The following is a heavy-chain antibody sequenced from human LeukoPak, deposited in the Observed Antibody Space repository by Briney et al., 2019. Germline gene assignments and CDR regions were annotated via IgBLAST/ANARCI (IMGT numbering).Heavy chain of an antibody. Sequence: GGSLRLSCAASGFTFSSYSMNWVRQAPGKGLEWVSYISSSSSTIYYADSVKGRFTISRDNSKNTLYLQMNSLRAEDTAVYYCAKDSRVTVTAITNVDYWGQGTLVTVSS. CDR3: AKDSRVTVTAITNVDY. J-gene: IGHJ4*02. V-gene: IGHV3-48*01. CDR1: GFTFSSYS. D-gene: IGHD2-21*02. CDR2: ISSSSSTI.